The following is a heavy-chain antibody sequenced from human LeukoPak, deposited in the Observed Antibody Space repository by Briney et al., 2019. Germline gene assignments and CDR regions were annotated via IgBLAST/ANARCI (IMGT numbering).Heavy chain of an antibody. Sequence: GASVKVSCKASGYTFTSYGISWVRQAPGQGLEWMGWISAYNGNTNYAQKLQGRVTMTTDTSTSTAYMELRSLRSDDTAVYYCARDYRVAERWLQFLLGRITPFDYWGQGTLVTVSS. CDR2: ISAYNGNT. CDR1: GYTFTSYG. CDR3: ARDYRVAERWLQFLLGRITPFDY. V-gene: IGHV1-18*01. D-gene: IGHD5-24*01. J-gene: IGHJ4*02.